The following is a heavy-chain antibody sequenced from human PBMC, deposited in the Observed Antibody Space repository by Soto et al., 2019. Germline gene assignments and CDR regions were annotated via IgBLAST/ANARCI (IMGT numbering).Heavy chain of an antibody. D-gene: IGHD3-10*01. V-gene: IGHV3-7*05. J-gene: IGHJ4*02. CDR2: IKQDGGER. CDR1: GFTFSNYW. Sequence: EVQLVESGGVLVQPGESLRLSCAASGFTFSNYWMSWVRQAPGKGLEWVANIKQDGGERNYVDSVKGRFTIARDNAKNSLDLQLSSLRAEDTAVYYCARAGSENDYWGQGTLVTVSS. CDR3: ARAGSENDY.